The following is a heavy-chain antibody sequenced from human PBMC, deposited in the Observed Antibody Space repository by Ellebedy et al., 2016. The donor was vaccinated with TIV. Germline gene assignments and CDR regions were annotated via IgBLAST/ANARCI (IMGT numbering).Heavy chain of an antibody. V-gene: IGHV4-38-2*02. Sequence: SETLSLTXTVSGYSISSGYYWGWIRQPPGKGLEWIGSIYHSGSTYYNPSLKSRVTISVDTSKNQFSLKLSSVTAADTAVYYCASPTPAAGREVDYWGQGTLVTVSS. CDR2: IYHSGST. D-gene: IGHD6-13*01. CDR3: ASPTPAAGREVDY. CDR1: GYSISSGYY. J-gene: IGHJ4*02.